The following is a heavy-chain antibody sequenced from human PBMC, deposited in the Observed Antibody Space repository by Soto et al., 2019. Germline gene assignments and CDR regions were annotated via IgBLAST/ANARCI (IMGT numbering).Heavy chain of an antibody. CDR3: ARELGGGGNWFDP. CDR1: GGSISIYY. CDR2: IYYSGST. Sequence: PSETLSLTCTVSGGSISIYYWSWSRQPPGKGLEWIGYIYYSGSTNYNPSLKSRVTISVDTSKNQFSLKLSSVTAADTAVYYCARELGGGGNWFDPWGQGTLVTVSS. V-gene: IGHV4-59*01. J-gene: IGHJ5*02. D-gene: IGHD3-10*01.